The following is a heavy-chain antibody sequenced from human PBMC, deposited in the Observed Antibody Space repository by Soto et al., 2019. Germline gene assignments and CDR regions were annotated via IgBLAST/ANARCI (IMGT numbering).Heavy chain of an antibody. CDR2: IYYSGST. D-gene: IGHD6-13*01. V-gene: IGHV4-59*01. CDR1: GGSISSYY. CDR3: ASSNIAAAGFYYYALDV. J-gene: IGHJ6*02. Sequence: SETLSLTCSVSGGSISSYYWSWIRQPPGKGLEWIGYIYYSGSTNYNPSLKSRVTISVDTSKNQFSLKLSSVTAADTAVYYCASSNIAAAGFYYYALDVWGRGTTVTVSS.